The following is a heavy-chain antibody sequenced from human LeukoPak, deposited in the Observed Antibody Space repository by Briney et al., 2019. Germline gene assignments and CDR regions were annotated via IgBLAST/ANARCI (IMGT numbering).Heavy chain of an antibody. CDR3: ARLPAATDI. V-gene: IGHV4-39*01. CDR1: GGSLSSSTYY. J-gene: IGHJ3*02. CDR2: IYYSGST. Sequence: SETLSLTCTVSGGSLSSSTYYWGWIRQPPGEGLEWIASIYYSGSTYYNPSLKSRVTISVDTSKNQFSLKVSSVTAADTAVYYCARLPAATDIWGQGTMVTVSS.